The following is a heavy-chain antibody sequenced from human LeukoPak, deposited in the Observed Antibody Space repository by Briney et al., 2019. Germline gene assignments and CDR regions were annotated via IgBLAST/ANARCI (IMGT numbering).Heavy chain of an antibody. J-gene: IGHJ4*02. Sequence: GGSLRLSCAASGFTFSNYGMNWVSQAPGKGREWVSFMSGSSSYIYYADSVKGRFTISRDNGKNSLYLQMNSLRAEDTALYYCARDRIGYNYGAFDSWGQGTLVTVSS. V-gene: IGHV3-21*06. CDR1: GFTFSNYG. CDR3: ARDRIGYNYGAFDS. D-gene: IGHD5-18*01. CDR2: MSGSSSYI.